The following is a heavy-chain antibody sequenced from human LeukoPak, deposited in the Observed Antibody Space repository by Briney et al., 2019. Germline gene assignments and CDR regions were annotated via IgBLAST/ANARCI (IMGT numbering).Heavy chain of an antibody. Sequence: SETLSLTCTVSGGSISSSRYYWGWLRQPPGKGLEWIGSIYYSGSTYYNPSLKSRVTISVDTSKNQCSLKLSSVTAADTAVYYCARAVDTAMAGGYFDYWGQGTLVTVSS. CDR3: ARAVDTAMAGGYFDY. CDR1: GGSISSSRYY. CDR2: IYYSGST. J-gene: IGHJ4*02. V-gene: IGHV4-39*07. D-gene: IGHD5-18*01.